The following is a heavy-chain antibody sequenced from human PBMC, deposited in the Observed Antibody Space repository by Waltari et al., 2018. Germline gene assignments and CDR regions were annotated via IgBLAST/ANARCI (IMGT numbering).Heavy chain of an antibody. Sequence: QVQLVQSGAEVKKPGSSVKVSCKASGGTFSSYAISWVRQAPGQGLEWMGGISPNFGTANYAQKFQGRVTITADESTSTAYMELSSLRSEDTAVYYCAKDPGGSQNLGWFDPWGQGTLVTVSS. D-gene: IGHD2-15*01. CDR1: GGTFSSYA. J-gene: IGHJ5*02. CDR2: ISPNFGTA. CDR3: AKDPGGSQNLGWFDP. V-gene: IGHV1-69*01.